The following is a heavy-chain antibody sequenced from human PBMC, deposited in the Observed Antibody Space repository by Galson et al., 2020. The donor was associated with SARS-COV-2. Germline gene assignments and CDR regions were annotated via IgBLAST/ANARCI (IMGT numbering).Heavy chain of an antibody. CDR2: ISAYNGNT. D-gene: IGHD1-26*01. CDR3: ARARGGSYYGAFDI. CDR1: GYTFTSYG. V-gene: IGHV1-18*01. J-gene: IGHJ3*02. Sequence: ASVKVSCKASGYTFTSYGISWVRQAPGQGLEWMGWISAYNGNTNYAQKLQGRVTMTTDTSTSTAYMELRSLRAEDTAVYYCARARGGSYYGAFDIWGQGTMVTVSS.